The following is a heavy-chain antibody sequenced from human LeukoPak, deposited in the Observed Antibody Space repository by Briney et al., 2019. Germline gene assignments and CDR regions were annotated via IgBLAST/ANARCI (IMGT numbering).Heavy chain of an antibody. V-gene: IGHV3-15*01. CDR2: IKSKTDGGTT. D-gene: IGHD2-8*01. CDR1: GFTFSNAW. CDR3: TTSSDIVLMVYAIQQDY. Sequence: GGSLRLSCAASGFTFSNAWMNWVRQAPGKGLEWVGRIKSKTDGGTTDYAAPVKGRFTISRDDSKNTLYLQMNSLKTEDTAVYYCTTSSDIVLMVYAIQQDYWGQGTLVTVSS. J-gene: IGHJ4*02.